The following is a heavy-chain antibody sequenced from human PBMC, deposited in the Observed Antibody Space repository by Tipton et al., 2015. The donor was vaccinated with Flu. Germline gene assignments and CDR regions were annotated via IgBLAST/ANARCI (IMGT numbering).Heavy chain of an antibody. D-gene: IGHD2-2*01. CDR3: ARDPSLGMPDYFDY. Sequence: TLSLTCTVSGGSISSFYWNWIRQPPGKGLEWIGYSYNSEYTKYNPSLKSRVTISVDTSKKQFSLQLRSVTAADTAVYYCARDPSLGMPDYFDYWGPGTLVTASS. V-gene: IGHV4-59*12. J-gene: IGHJ4*02. CDR2: SYNSEYT. CDR1: GGSISSFY.